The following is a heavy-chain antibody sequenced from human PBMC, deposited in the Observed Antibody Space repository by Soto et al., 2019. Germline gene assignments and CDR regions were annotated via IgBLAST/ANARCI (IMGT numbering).Heavy chain of an antibody. V-gene: IGHV6-1*01. CDR1: GDSVSSNSAA. CDR2: TYYRSKWYN. Sequence: SHTLSLTCAISGDSVSSNSAAWNWIRQSPSRGLEWLGRTYYRSKWYNDYAVSVKSRITINPDTSKNQFSLQLNSVTPEDTAVYYCARAGDYYDSSGYYFNAFDIWGQGTMVTVSS. CDR3: ARAGDYYDSSGYYFNAFDI. D-gene: IGHD3-22*01. J-gene: IGHJ3*02.